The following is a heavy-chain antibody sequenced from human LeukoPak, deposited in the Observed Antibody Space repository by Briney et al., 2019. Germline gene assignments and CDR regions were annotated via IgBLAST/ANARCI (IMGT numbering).Heavy chain of an antibody. CDR2: IKPDGSEK. D-gene: IGHD3-10*01. J-gene: IGHJ6*04. CDR1: GFTFSSYA. CDR3: ARMAAMFRGPMRFYFMEV. V-gene: IGHV3-7*01. Sequence: GGSLRLSCAASGFTFSSYAMHWVRQAPGKGLEWVANIKPDGSEKYYVDSVKGRFTIARDNTKNSVSLQMSSLRVEDTAVFYCARMAAMFRGPMRFYFMEVWGKGTTVTISS.